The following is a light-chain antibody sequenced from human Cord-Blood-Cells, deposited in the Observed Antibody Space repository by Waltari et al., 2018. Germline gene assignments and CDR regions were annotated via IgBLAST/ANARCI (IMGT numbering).Light chain of an antibody. J-gene: IGLJ3*02. CDR2: EGS. CDR1: SSDVGSYNL. V-gene: IGLV2-23*01. CDR3: CSYAGSWV. Sequence: QSALTLPASASGSPGQSITIPCTGTSSDVGSYNLVSRYQQHPGKAPKLMIYEGSKLPAGVSYGLSGSQPSNTASLTTSWLQAEDEAECYCCSYAGSWVFGGGTKLTVL.